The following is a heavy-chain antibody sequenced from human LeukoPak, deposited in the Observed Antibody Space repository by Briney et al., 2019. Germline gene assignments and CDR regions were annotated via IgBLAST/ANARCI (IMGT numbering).Heavy chain of an antibody. Sequence: GGSLRLSCAASGFTFDNYAMHWVRQAPGKGLEWVSGITWNSGSIAYADSVKGRFTISRDNAKNSLYLQMNSLRAEDVALYYCTRSTGWYNYFDYWGQGALVTVSS. CDR1: GFTFDNYA. J-gene: IGHJ4*02. V-gene: IGHV3-9*03. D-gene: IGHD6-19*01. CDR3: TRSTGWYNYFDY. CDR2: ITWNSGSI.